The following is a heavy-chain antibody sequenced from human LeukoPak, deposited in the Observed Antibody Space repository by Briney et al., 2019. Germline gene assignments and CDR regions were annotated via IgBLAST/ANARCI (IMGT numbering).Heavy chain of an antibody. D-gene: IGHD1/OR15-1a*01. CDR1: GGSFSGYY. CDR3: ASWGMTGTHDY. Sequence: SETLSLTCAVYGGSFSGYYWSWIRQPPGKGLEWIGEINHSGSTYYNPSLKSRVTISVDTSKNQFSLKLSSVTAADTAVYYCASWGMTGTHDYWGQGTLVTVSS. J-gene: IGHJ4*02. V-gene: IGHV4-34*01. CDR2: INHSGST.